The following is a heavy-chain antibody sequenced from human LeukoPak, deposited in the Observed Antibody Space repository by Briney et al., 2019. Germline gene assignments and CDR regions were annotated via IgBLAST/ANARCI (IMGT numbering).Heavy chain of an antibody. J-gene: IGHJ4*02. Sequence: GGSLRLSCAASGFTFDDYGMSWVRQAPGKGLEWVSGINWNGGSTGYADSVKGRFTISRDNAKNSLYLQMNSLRAEDTAVYYCAKEYGSGSYSDYWGQGTLVTVSS. CDR2: INWNGGST. CDR3: AKEYGSGSYSDY. CDR1: GFTFDDYG. V-gene: IGHV3-20*04. D-gene: IGHD3-10*01.